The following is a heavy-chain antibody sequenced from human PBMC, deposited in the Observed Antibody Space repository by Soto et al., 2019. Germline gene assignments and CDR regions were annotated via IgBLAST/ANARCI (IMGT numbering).Heavy chain of an antibody. J-gene: IGHJ3*02. CDR1: GLSLITSGMC. CDR3: ARLRISXGSCFGAFDI. CDR2: IDWDDDK. Sequence: SGPTLVNPTQTLTLTCTFSGLSLITSGMCVSWIRQPPGKALERLARIDWDDDKYYGTSLKTSLTISKDTSKSQVVLTMPNMDPVDTATYYCARLRISXGSCFGAFDIWGQGTMVTISS. V-gene: IGHV2-70*11. D-gene: IGHD2-15*01.